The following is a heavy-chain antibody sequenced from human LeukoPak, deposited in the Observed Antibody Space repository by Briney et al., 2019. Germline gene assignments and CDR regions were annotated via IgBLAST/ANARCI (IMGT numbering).Heavy chain of an antibody. Sequence: GGSLRLSCAASGFTFSNYWMTWVRQAPGKGLEWVASIKQDGSDKYYVDSVKGRCTISRDNAKNSLYLQMNSLRAEDAAVYYCARDIDYYYYMDVWGTGTTVTVSS. J-gene: IGHJ6*03. V-gene: IGHV3-7*01. CDR2: IKQDGSDK. D-gene: IGHD1-26*01. CDR1: GFTFSNYW. CDR3: ARDIDYYYYMDV.